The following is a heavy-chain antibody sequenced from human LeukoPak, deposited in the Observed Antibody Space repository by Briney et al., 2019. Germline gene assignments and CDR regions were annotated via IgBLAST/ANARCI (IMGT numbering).Heavy chain of an antibody. Sequence: SETLSLTCTVSGYSISSGYYWGWIRQPPGKGLEWIGSIYHSGSTYYNPSLKSRVTISVNTSKNQFSLKLSSVTAADTAVYYCARVDERGSRFFDYWGQGTLVTVSS. V-gene: IGHV4-38-2*02. J-gene: IGHJ4*02. CDR3: ARVDERGSRFFDY. CDR1: GYSISSGYY. D-gene: IGHD6-13*01. CDR2: IYHSGST.